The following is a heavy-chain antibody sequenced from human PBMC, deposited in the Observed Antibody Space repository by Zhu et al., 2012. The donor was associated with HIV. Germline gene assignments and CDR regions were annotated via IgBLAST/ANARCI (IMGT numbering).Heavy chain of an antibody. Sequence: QVQLQESGPGLVKPSETLSLTCAVSGYSISSGYYWGWIRQPPGKGLEWIGSIYHSGSTYYNPSLKSRVTISVDTSKNQFSLKLSSVTAADTAVYYCASLNSHTDAFDIWAKGQWSPSLQ. CDR2: IYHSGST. J-gene: IGHJ3*02. D-gene: IGHD2-2*02. CDR3: ASLNSHTDAFDI. CDR1: GYSISSGYY. V-gene: IGHV4-38-2*01.